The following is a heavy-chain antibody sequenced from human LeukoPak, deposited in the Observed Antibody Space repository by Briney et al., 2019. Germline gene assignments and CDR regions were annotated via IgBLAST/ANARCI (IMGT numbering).Heavy chain of an antibody. CDR2: IYTSGST. J-gene: IGHJ4*02. CDR1: GYSINSGYY. D-gene: IGHD1-7*01. CDR3: ARDSYNWNYGGIDY. Sequence: SETLSLTCSVSGYSINSGYYWSWIRQPAGKGLEWIGRIYTSGSTNYNPSLKSRVTISVDTSKNQFSLKLSSVTAADTAVYYCARDSYNWNYGGIDYWGQGTLVTVSS. V-gene: IGHV4-61*02.